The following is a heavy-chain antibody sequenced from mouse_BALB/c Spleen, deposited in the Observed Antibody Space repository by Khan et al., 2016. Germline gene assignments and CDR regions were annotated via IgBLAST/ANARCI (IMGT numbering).Heavy chain of an antibody. V-gene: IGHV14-4*02. D-gene: IGHD2-1*01. J-gene: IGHJ2*01. CDR3: NAIYYGNYIYFDY. CDR2: IDPESGDP. CDR1: AFNIKDYY. Sequence: VQLKQSGAELVRSGASVKLSCTASAFNIKDYYIHWVKQRPEQGLEWIGWIDPESGDPEYVPKFQGKATVTADTSSNTAYLQLSSLTSEYSAVYYCNAIYYGNYIYFDYWGQGTTLTVSS.